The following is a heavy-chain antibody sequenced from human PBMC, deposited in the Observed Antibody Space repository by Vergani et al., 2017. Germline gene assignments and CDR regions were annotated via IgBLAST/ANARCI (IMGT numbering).Heavy chain of an antibody. CDR2: NNPSGCST. CDR1: GYTFTSYY. CDR3: ARFGPCDYPPHLSSRLSRAFAI. Sequence: QVQPVQSGAEVKTPGASVKVFCNASGYTFTSYYMQSVRPAPGQVREWMGINNPSGCSTSYAQKFQGRVTMTRDKSPSTVYMELCSLRSEDTAVYYCARFGPCDYPPHLSSRLSRAFAIWDQGLMVTVSS. D-gene: IGHD2-2*01. J-gene: IGHJ3*02. V-gene: IGHV1-46*03.